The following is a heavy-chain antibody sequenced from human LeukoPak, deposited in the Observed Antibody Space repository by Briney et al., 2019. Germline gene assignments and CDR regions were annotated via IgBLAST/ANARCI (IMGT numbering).Heavy chain of an antibody. CDR3: ARGGPLGVVTHHFDF. V-gene: IGHV1-69*04. CDR1: GGTFSSYA. CDR2: IIPVLNIA. D-gene: IGHD3-3*01. Sequence: ASVNVSCKASGGTFSSYAISWVRQAPGQGLEWMGRIIPVLNIANYAQKFQGSVTITADKSTSTAYMELSSLRSEDTAVYYCARGGPLGVVTHHFDFWGQGILVTVSS. J-gene: IGHJ4*02.